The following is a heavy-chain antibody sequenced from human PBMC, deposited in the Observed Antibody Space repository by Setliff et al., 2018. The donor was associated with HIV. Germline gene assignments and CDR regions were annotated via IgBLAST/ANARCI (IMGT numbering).Heavy chain of an antibody. CDR2: IYYSGST. J-gene: IGHJ4*02. Sequence: SETLSLTCTVSRGSISSGGYYWGWIRQPPGKGLEWIGSIYYSGSTYYNPSLKSRVTIYVATSKNQFSLQLNSVTSADTAMYYCAGLPPYCSGGGCYRGMGYYFDNWGQGTLVTVSS. CDR3: AGLPPYCSGGGCYRGMGYYFDN. D-gene: IGHD2-15*01. V-gene: IGHV4-39*01. CDR1: RGSISSGGYY.